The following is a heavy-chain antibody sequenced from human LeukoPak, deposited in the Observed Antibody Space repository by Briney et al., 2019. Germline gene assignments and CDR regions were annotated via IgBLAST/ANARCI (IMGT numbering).Heavy chain of an antibody. J-gene: IGHJ4*02. CDR2: INHSGST. CDR3: ARVGPHGDYLDF. V-gene: IGHV4-34*01. CDR1: GGSFSGYY. Sequence: SETLSLTCAVYGGSFSGYYWSWIRQPPGKGLEWIGEINHSGSTNYNPSLKSRVTISVDTSKNQFSLKLSSVTAADTAVYYCARVGPHGDYLDFWGQGTLVTVSS. D-gene: IGHD4-17*01.